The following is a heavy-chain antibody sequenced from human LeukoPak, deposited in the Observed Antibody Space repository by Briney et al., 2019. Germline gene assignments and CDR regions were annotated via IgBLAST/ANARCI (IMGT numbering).Heavy chain of an antibody. CDR1: GFTFGDYA. Sequence: GGSLRLSCTASGFTFGDYAMSWVRQAPGKGLEWVGFIRSKAYGGTTEYAASVKGRFTISRDDSKSTAHLQMNSLKTEDTAVYYCRCDFWSGYYNLDYWGQGTLVTVSS. CDR2: IRSKAYGGTT. CDR3: RCDFWSGYYNLDY. V-gene: IGHV3-49*04. J-gene: IGHJ4*02. D-gene: IGHD3-3*01.